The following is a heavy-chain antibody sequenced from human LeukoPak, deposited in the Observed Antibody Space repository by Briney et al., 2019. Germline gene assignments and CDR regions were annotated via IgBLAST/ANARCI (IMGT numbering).Heavy chain of an antibody. V-gene: IGHV4-39*01. CDR1: GGSISSSSYY. Sequence: SETLSLTCTVSGGSISSSSYYWGWIRQPPGKGLEWIGSIYYSGSTYYNPSLKSRVTISVDTSKNQFSLKLSSVTAADTAVYYCARSQIVVVTTFIIWGQGTLVTVSS. J-gene: IGHJ4*02. D-gene: IGHD2-21*02. CDR3: ARSQIVVVTTFII. CDR2: IYYSGST.